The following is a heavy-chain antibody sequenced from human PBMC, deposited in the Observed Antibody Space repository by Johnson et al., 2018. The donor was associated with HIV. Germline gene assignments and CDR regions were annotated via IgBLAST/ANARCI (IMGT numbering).Heavy chain of an antibody. CDR1: GFTFDDYG. J-gene: IGHJ3*02. V-gene: IGHV3-20*04. D-gene: IGHD6-6*01. Sequence: EVQLVESGGGVVRPGGSLRLSCAASGFTFDDYGMSWVRQAPGKGLEWVSFIYSGGRTFYADSVKGRFTISRDNSKNTLFLQMNSLRAEDTALYYCAKDIVSSSTAFDIWGQGTMVTVSS. CDR3: AKDIVSSSTAFDI. CDR2: IYSGGRT.